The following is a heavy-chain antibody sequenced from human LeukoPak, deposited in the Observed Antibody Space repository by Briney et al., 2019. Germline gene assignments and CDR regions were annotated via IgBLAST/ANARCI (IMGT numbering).Heavy chain of an antibody. CDR3: ARDLGYYDILTGYYRSSYYYMDV. D-gene: IGHD3-9*01. J-gene: IGHJ6*03. V-gene: IGHV1-2*02. Sequence: ASVKVSCKASGYTFTGYYMHWVRQAPGQGLEWMGWINPNSGGTNYAQKFQGRVTMTRDMSISTAYMELSRLRSDDTAVYYCARDLGYYDILTGYYRSSYYYMDVWGKGTTVTISS. CDR2: INPNSGGT. CDR1: GYTFTGYY.